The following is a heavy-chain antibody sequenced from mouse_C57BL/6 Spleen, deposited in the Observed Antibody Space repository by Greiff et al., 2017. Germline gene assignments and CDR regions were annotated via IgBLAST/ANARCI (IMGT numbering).Heavy chain of an antibody. J-gene: IGHJ2*01. CDR2: IDPSDSYT. CDR3: ANFPPAFDY. Sequence: VQLQQPGAELVRPGTSVKLSCKASGYTFTSYWMHWVKQRPGQGLEWIGVIDPSDSYTNYNQKFKGKATLTVDTSSSTAYMQLSSLTSEDSAVXYCANFPPAFDYWGQGTTLTVSS. V-gene: IGHV1-59*01. CDR1: GYTFTSYW.